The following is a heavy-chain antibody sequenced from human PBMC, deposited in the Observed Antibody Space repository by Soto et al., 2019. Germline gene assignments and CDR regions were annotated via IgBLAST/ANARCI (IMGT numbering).Heavy chain of an antibody. V-gene: IGHV2-5*02. CDR2: IYWDDSK. CDR1: GFSLTTDRVG. J-gene: IGHJ4*02. CDR3: AHAYGVRSRY. D-gene: IGHD2-8*01. Sequence: QITLKESGPTLVKPTQTLTLTCTFSGFSLTTDRVGVGWIRQPPGEALEWLAVIYWDDSKTYRPSLESRLTITKDTSKNQVALTMTNMDSLDTATYYCAHAYGVRSRYWGQGTLVTVSS.